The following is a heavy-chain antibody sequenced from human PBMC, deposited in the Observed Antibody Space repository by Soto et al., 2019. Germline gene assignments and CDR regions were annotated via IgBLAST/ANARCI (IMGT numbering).Heavy chain of an antibody. Sequence: GGSLRLSCAASGFTFSIYTMNWVRQSPGKGLEWVSFISSSSSYIYYADSVKGLFTISRDNAKNSLYLQMNSLRAEDTAVYYCVRKRHRNGSRRGEPFDYWGQGTPVTVSS. D-gene: IGHD6-19*01. CDR1: GFTFSIYT. J-gene: IGHJ4*02. V-gene: IGHV3-21*01. CDR2: ISSSSSYI. CDR3: VRKRHRNGSRRGEPFDY.